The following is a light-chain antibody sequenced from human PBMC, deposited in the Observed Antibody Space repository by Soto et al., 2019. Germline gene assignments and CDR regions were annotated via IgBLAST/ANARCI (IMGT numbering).Light chain of an antibody. CDR2: AAS. CDR3: QKYNTASWT. CDR1: HDISNY. J-gene: IGKJ1*01. Sequence: DIQMTQSPSSLSASVGDRVTITCRASHDISNYLAWYQQKPGKVPKLLIYAASTLQSGVPSRFSGSGSGTDFSLTISSLQPEDVETYYCQKYNTASWTFGQGTKVEIK. V-gene: IGKV1-27*01.